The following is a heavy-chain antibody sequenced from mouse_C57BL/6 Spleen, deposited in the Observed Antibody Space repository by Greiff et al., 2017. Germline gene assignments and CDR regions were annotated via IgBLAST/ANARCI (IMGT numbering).Heavy chain of an antibody. Sequence: QVQLKESGAELVRPGTSVKVSCKASGYAFTNYLIEWVKQRPGQGLEWIGVINPGSGGTNYNEKFKGKATLTADKSSSTAYMQLSSLTSEDSAVYFCARIDYYDHDDGNYWGQGTTLTVSS. CDR1: GYAFTNYL. J-gene: IGHJ2*01. D-gene: IGHD2-4*01. CDR3: ARIDYYDHDDGNY. CDR2: INPGSGGT. V-gene: IGHV1-54*01.